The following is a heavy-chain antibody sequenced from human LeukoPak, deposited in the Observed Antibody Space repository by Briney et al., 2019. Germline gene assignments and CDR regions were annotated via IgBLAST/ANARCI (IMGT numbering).Heavy chain of an antibody. CDR1: GFTFSSYA. CDR2: IKQDGSEK. CDR3: ARIGYRSSSFDY. D-gene: IGHD6-13*01. J-gene: IGHJ4*02. V-gene: IGHV3-7*01. Sequence: GGSLRLSCAASGFTFSSYAMSWVRQAPGKGLEWVANIKQDGSEKDYAGSVKGRLTISRDNAKKSVYLQINSLRGDDTALYYCARIGYRSSSFDYWGQGTLVTVSS.